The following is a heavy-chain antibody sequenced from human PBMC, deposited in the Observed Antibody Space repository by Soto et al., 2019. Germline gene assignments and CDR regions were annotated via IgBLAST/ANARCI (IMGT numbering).Heavy chain of an antibody. D-gene: IGHD2-8*01. J-gene: IGHJ4*02. CDR3: AADATAWQQMVPSDY. CDR2: IAVGSGYT. Sequence: QMQLEQSGPEVKKPGTSGKVSCKASGFTFTTSAFQWVRQARGQRLAWIGWIAVGSGYTIYAQRFQDRVTLTRDMSTATTYMELSRLTSEDTAMYYCAADATAWQQMVPSDYWGQGTLVTGSS. CDR1: GFTFTTSA. V-gene: IGHV1-58*01.